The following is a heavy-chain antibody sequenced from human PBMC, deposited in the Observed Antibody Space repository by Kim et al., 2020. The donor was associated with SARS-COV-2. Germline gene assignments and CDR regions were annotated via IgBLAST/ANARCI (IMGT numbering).Heavy chain of an antibody. CDR3: ARGIRGALRGIVVVPAATFDP. CDR2: IYYSGST. Sequence: SETMSLTCTVSGGSISSSSYYWGWIRQPPGKGLEWIGSIYYSGSTYYNPSLKSRVTISVDTSKNQFSLKLSSVTAADTAVYYCARGIRGALRGIVVVPAATFDPWGQGTLVTVSS. CDR1: GGSISSSSYY. J-gene: IGHJ5*02. V-gene: IGHV4-39*01. D-gene: IGHD2-2*01.